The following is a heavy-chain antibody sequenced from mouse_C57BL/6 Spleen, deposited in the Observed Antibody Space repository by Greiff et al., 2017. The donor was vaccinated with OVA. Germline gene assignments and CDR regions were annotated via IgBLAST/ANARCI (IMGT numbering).Heavy chain of an antibody. D-gene: IGHD1-1*01. J-gene: IGHJ3*01. V-gene: IGHV1-80*01. CDR3: AREGDYYGSSYVPFAY. CDR2: IYHGDGDT. Sequence: VQLVESGAELVKPGASVKISCKASGYAFSSYWMNWVKQRPGKGLEWIGQIYHGDGDTNYNGKFKGKATLTADKSSSTAYMQLSSLNSEDSAVYFCAREGDYYGSSYVPFAYWGQGTLVTVSA. CDR1: GYAFSSYW.